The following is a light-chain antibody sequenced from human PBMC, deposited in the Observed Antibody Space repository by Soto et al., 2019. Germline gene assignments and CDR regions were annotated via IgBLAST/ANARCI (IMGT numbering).Light chain of an antibody. V-gene: IGKV3-15*01. CDR3: QQYNNWPPVLT. Sequence: EIVMTQSPATLSLSPGETATLSCRASQSVSSNLAWYQQKPGQAPRLLIYGASTRATDIPARFSGSGSGTEFTLTISSLQSEDFAVYYCQQYNNWPPVLTFGGGTKVEIK. J-gene: IGKJ4*01. CDR2: GAS. CDR1: QSVSSN.